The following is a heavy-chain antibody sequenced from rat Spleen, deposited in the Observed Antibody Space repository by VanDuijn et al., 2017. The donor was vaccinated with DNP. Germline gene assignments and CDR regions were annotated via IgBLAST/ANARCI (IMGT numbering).Heavy chain of an antibody. CDR3: TTDFERGY. V-gene: IGHV5S10*01. Sequence: EVQLVQSGGGLVQPGRSLKLSCAASGFTFGDYYMSWVRQAPTMGLEWVATIFYAGTTTYYRDSVKGRFTVSRDNAENTVYLQMNSLRSEDTATYYCTTDFERGYWGQGVMVTVSS. D-gene: IGHD1-11*01. CDR1: GFTFGDYY. CDR2: IFYAGTTT. J-gene: IGHJ2*01.